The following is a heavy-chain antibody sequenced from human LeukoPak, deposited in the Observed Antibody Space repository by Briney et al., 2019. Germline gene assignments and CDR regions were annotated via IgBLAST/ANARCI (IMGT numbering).Heavy chain of an antibody. CDR3: ARPHSSSWYGLFDY. CDR2: IYYSGST. V-gene: IGHV4-39*01. J-gene: IGHJ4*02. D-gene: IGHD6-13*01. CDR1: GGSISSSSYY. Sequence: SETLSLTCTVSGGSISSSSYYWGWIRQSPGKGLEWIGSIYYSGSTYYNPSLKSRVTISVDTSKNQFSLKLSSVTAADTAVYYCARPHSSSWYGLFDYWGQGTLVTVSS.